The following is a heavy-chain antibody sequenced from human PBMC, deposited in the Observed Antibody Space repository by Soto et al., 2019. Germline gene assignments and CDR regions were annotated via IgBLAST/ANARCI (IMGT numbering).Heavy chain of an antibody. D-gene: IGHD3-3*01. CDR1: GFTFGDYA. J-gene: IGHJ4*02. CDR2: IRSKAYGGTT. CDR3: PSISIFGFLGY. V-gene: IGHV3-49*03. Sequence: SLRLSCTASGFTFGDYAMSWFRQAPGKGLEWVGFIRSKAYGGTTEYAASVKGRFTISRDDSKSIAYLQMNSLKTEDTAVYYCPSISIFGFLGYWGQGTLVTVSS.